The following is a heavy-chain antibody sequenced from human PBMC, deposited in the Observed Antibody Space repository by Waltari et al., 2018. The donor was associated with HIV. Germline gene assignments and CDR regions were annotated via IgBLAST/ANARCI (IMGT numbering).Heavy chain of an antibody. V-gene: IGHV1-24*01. CDR3: VALYDESPLYSGF. CDR1: GYPLSDLS. CDR2: FDPKNGKP. J-gene: IGHJ4*02. D-gene: IGHD3-16*01. Sequence: QVQLIQSTSGVKRPGASVTVSCKVSGYPLSDLSMPWVRQGREHRLEWMGGFDPKNGKPVFSQRFWGRVSLAEDTLKDTAHLELNRLTSDDTAVYYCVALYDESPLYSGFWGQGTLVTVS.